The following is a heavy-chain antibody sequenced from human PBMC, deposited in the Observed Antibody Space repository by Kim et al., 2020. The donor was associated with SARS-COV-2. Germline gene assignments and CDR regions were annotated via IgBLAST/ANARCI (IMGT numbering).Heavy chain of an antibody. J-gene: IGHJ5*02. CDR3: ARGVKVLIGYCSSTSCLYPNWFDP. D-gene: IGHD2-2*01. CDR2: INHSGST. V-gene: IGHV4-34*01. CDR1: GGSFSGYY. Sequence: SETLSLTCAVYGGSFSGYYWSWIRQPPGKGLEWIGEINHSGSTNYNPSLKSRVTISVDTSKNQFSLKLSSVTAADTAVYYCARGVKVLIGYCSSTSCLYPNWFDPWGQGTLVTVSS.